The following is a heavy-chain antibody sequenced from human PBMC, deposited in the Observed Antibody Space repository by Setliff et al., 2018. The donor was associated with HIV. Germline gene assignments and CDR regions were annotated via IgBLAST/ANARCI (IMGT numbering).Heavy chain of an antibody. CDR1: GYSLTELS. CDR2: FDPEDVET. CDR3: ATGATVTTFDY. J-gene: IGHJ4*02. Sequence: ASVKVSCKVSGYSLTELSMHWVRQAPGKGLEWMGGFDPEDVETIYAEKFQGRVTMTEDTATETAYMELSSLRSEDTAVYYCATGATVTTFDYWGQGTLVTVSS. V-gene: IGHV1-24*01. D-gene: IGHD4-17*01.